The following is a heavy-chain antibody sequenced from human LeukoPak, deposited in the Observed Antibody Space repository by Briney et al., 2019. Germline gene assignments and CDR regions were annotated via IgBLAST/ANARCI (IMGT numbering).Heavy chain of an antibody. Sequence: ASVKVSCKASGGTFSSYAISWVRQAPGQGLEWMGIINPSGGSTSYAQKFQGRVTMTRDTSTSTVYMELSSLRSEDTAVYYCARTPRGGDYFDYWGQGTLVTVSS. V-gene: IGHV1-46*01. J-gene: IGHJ4*02. CDR3: ARTPRGGDYFDY. CDR1: GGTFSSYA. D-gene: IGHD3-10*01. CDR2: INPSGGST.